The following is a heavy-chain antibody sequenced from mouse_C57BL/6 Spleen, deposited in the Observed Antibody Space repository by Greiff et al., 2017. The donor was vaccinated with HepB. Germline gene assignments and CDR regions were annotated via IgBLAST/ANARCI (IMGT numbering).Heavy chain of an antibody. V-gene: IGHV10-1*01. CDR1: GFSFNTYA. CDR3: VRHSYYDYDGFAY. Sequence: EVKVVESGGGLVQPKGSLKLSCAASGFSFNTYAMNWVRQAPGKGLEWVARIRSKSNNYATYYADSVKDRFTISRDDSESMLYLQMNNLKTEDTAMYYCVRHSYYDYDGFAYWGQGTLVTVSA. CDR2: IRSKSNNYAT. D-gene: IGHD2-4*01. J-gene: IGHJ3*01.